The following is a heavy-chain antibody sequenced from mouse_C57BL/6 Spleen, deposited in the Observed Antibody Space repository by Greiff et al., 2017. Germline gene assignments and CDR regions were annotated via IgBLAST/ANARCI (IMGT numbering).Heavy chain of an antibody. CDR3: TNYYGSTFDY. CDR1: GYTFTDYE. D-gene: IGHD1-1*01. J-gene: IGHJ2*01. V-gene: IGHV1-15*01. Sequence: VQLQQSGAELVRPGASVTLSCKASGYTFTDYEMHWVKQTPVHGLEWIGAIDPETGGTAYNQKFKGKAILTADKSSSTAYMELRSLTSEDSAVYYYTNYYGSTFDYWGQGTTLTVSS. CDR2: IDPETGGT.